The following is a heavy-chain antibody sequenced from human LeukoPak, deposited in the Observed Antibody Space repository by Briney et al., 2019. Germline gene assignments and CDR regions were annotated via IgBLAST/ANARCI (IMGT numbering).Heavy chain of an antibody. V-gene: IGHV3-23*01. Sequence: GGSLRLSCAASGFTFSSYDMSWIRQAPGKGLEWVSEISGSDESTKYVDSVKGRFTISRDNSKNTLHLLLNSLRVDDTAVYYCANRRLGRGAFDIWGQGTMVAVSS. D-gene: IGHD7-27*01. J-gene: IGHJ3*02. CDR1: GFTFSSYD. CDR3: ANRRLGRGAFDI. CDR2: ISGSDEST.